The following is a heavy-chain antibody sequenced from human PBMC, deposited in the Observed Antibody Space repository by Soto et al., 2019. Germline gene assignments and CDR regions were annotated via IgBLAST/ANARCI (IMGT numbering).Heavy chain of an antibody. V-gene: IGHV3-30*18. D-gene: IGHD2-8*01. J-gene: IGHJ6*02. Sequence: QVQLVESGGGVVQPGESLRLSCAASEFTFSSYAMHWVRQAPGKGLEWVAVVSNDGSNKYYADSVKRRFTITRDNSKNTLNLQMNSLRAEDTAVYYCAKDQSTNSRSYHALDVWGQGTTVTVSS. CDR3: AKDQSTNSRSYHALDV. CDR2: VSNDGSNK. CDR1: EFTFSSYA.